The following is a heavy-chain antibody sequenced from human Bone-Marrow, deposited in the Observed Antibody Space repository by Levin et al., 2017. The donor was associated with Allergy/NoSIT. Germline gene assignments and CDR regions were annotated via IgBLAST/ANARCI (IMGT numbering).Heavy chain of an antibody. V-gene: IGHV3-23*01. CDR3: ASAHGYDFWSGYSGVL. CDR2: ISGSGGST. D-gene: IGHD3-3*01. CDR1: GFTFSSYA. J-gene: IGHJ4*02. Sequence: GESLKISCAASGFTFSSYAMSWVRQAPGKGLEWVSAISGSGGSTYYADSVKGRFTISRDNSKNTLYLQMNSLRAEDTAVYYCASAHGYDFWSGYSGVLWGQGTLVTVSS.